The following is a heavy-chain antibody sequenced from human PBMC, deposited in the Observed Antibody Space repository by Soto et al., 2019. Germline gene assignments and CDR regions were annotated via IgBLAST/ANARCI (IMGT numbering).Heavy chain of an antibody. J-gene: IGHJ3*02. CDR2: IYYSGST. Sequence: SETLSLTCTVSGGSISSYYWSWIRQPPGKGLEWIGYIYYSGSTNYNPSLKSRVTISVDASKNQFSLKLSSVTAADTAVYYCARALILTGYYIHDAFDIWGQGTMVTVSS. V-gene: IGHV4-59*01. D-gene: IGHD3-9*01. CDR1: GGSISSYY. CDR3: ARALILTGYYIHDAFDI.